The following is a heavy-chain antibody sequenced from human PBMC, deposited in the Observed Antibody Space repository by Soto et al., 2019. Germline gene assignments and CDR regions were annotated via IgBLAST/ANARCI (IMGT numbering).Heavy chain of an antibody. CDR3: ASRHGSPYFDY. V-gene: IGHV4-30-4*01. CDR1: GGSISSGDYY. D-gene: IGHD6-13*01. Sequence: QVQLQESGPGLVKPSQTLSLTCTVSGGSISSGDYYWSWIRQPPGKGLEWIGSIYYSGSTCYNPSLKSRVTISVDTSKNQFSRQLTSVTAADTAVYYCASRHGSPYFDYWGQGTLVTVSS. J-gene: IGHJ4*02. CDR2: IYYSGST.